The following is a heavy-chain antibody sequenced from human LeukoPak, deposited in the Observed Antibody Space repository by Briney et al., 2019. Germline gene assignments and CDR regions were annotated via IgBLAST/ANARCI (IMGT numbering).Heavy chain of an antibody. D-gene: IGHD3-22*01. CDR2: FDPEDGET. J-gene: IGHJ4*02. V-gene: IGHV1-24*01. CDR3: ATDHPYYYDSSGYPFSG. Sequence: ASVKVSCKVSGYTLTELSMHWVRQAPGKGLEWMGGFDPEDGETIYAQKFQGRVTMTEDTSTDTAYMELSSLRSEDTAVYYCATDHPYYYDSSGYPFSGWGQGTLVTVSS. CDR1: GYTLTELS.